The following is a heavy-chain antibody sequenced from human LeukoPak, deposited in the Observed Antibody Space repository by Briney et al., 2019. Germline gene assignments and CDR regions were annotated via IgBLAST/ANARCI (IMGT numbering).Heavy chain of an antibody. Sequence: PGGSLRLSCAAFGFTFRSYGMSWVRQAPGKGLEWVSSISGSADNTYYADSVKGRFTISRDNSKNTLYLQINSLRAEDTAVYYCAKGGGYEVVYDYWGQGTLVTVSS. CDR2: ISGSADNT. CDR1: GFTFRSYG. CDR3: AKGGGYEVVYDY. D-gene: IGHD5-12*01. V-gene: IGHV3-23*01. J-gene: IGHJ4*02.